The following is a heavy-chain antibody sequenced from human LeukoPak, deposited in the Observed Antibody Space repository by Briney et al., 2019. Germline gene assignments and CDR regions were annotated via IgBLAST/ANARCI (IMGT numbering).Heavy chain of an antibody. V-gene: IGHV3-7*01. D-gene: IGHD7-27*01. Sequence: GGSLRLSCAASGFTFSSYWMSWVRQAPGKGLEWVANIKQDGSEKYYVDSVKGRFTISRDNAKNSLYLQMNSLRAEDTTVYYCASFYWGMAFDIWGQGTMVTVSS. CDR3: ASFYWGMAFDI. J-gene: IGHJ3*02. CDR2: IKQDGSEK. CDR1: GFTFSSYW.